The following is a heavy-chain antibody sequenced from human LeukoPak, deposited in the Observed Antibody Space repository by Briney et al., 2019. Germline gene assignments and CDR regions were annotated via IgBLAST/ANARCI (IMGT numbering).Heavy chain of an antibody. CDR1: GGSISSYY. CDR2: IYYSGST. Sequence: PSETLSLTCTVPGGSISSYYWSWIRQPPGKGLEWIGYIYYSGSTNYNPSLKSRVTISVDTSKNQFSLKLSSVTAADTAVYYCARRPVVVITTAHYYYYMDVWGKGTTVTVSS. CDR3: ARRPVVVITTAHYYYYMDV. V-gene: IGHV4-59*01. J-gene: IGHJ6*03. D-gene: IGHD3-22*01.